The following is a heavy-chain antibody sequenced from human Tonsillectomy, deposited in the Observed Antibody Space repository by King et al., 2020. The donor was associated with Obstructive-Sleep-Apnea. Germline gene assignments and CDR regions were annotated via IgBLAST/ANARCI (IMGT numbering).Heavy chain of an antibody. V-gene: IGHV3-9*01. CDR2: ISWNSGSI. CDR3: TKDKGDF. Sequence: VQLVESGGGLVQPGRSLRLSCAASGFTFDNYVMHWVRQAPGRGLEWVSSISWNSGSIGYADSVKGRFTVSRDNAKHSLFLQMNSLRREDTALYYCTKDKGDFWGQGTLVTVSS. CDR1: GFTFDNYV. J-gene: IGHJ4*02.